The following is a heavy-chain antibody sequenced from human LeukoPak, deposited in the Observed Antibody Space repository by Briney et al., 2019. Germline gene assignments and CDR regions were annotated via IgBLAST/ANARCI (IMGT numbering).Heavy chain of an antibody. CDR1: GGSFSGYY. J-gene: IGHJ4*02. Sequence: PSKTLSLTCAVYGGSFSGYYWSWIRQPPGKGLGWIGEINHSGSTNYNPSLKSRVTISVDTSKNQFSLKLSSVTAADTAVYYCARELEVTTNYFDYWGQGTLVTVSS. V-gene: IGHV4-34*01. CDR3: ARELEVTTNYFDY. D-gene: IGHD4-17*01. CDR2: INHSGST.